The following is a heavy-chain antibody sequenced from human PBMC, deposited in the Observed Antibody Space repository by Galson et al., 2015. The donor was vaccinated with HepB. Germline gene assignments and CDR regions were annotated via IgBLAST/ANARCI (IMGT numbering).Heavy chain of an antibody. Sequence: SLRLSCAASGFTFSSCAMSWVRQAPGKGLEWVSAISGSGGSTYYADSVKGRFTISRDNSKNTLYLQMNSLRAEDTAVYYCAKDLYCSSTSCYQRAFDIWGQGTMVTVSS. J-gene: IGHJ3*02. CDR3: AKDLYCSSTSCYQRAFDI. CDR1: GFTFSSCA. V-gene: IGHV3-23*01. CDR2: ISGSGGST. D-gene: IGHD2-2*01.